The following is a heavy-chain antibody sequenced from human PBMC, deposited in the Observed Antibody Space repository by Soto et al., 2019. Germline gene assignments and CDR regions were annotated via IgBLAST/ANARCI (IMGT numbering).Heavy chain of an antibody. V-gene: IGHV1-2*02. CDR1: GYTFTGYY. J-gene: IGHJ5*02. CDR3: ARDIGAAAGTPWGNWSDP. CDR2: INPNSGGT. Sequence: ASVKVSCKASGYTFTGYYMHWVRQAPGQGLEWMGWINPNSGGTNYAQKFQGRVTMTRDTSISTAYMELSRLRSDDTAVYYCARDIGAAAGTPWGNWSDPWGQGTLVTVSS. D-gene: IGHD6-13*01.